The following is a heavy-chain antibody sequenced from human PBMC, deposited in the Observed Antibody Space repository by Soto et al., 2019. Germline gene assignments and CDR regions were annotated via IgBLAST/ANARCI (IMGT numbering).Heavy chain of an antibody. CDR2: IIPILGIA. V-gene: IGHV1-69*02. Sequence: SVKVSCKASGGTFSSYTISWVRQAPGQGLEWMGRIIPILGIANYAQKFQGRVTITADKSTSTAYMELTRLKSDDTAVYYCAIRPPNYGDSSWPGDPFGYWGQGTLVTVSS. J-gene: IGHJ4*02. CDR3: AIRPPNYGDSSWPGDPFGY. D-gene: IGHD4-17*01. CDR1: GGTFSSYT.